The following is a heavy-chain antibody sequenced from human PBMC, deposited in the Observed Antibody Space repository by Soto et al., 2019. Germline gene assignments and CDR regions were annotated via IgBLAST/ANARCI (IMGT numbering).Heavy chain of an antibody. CDR3: ATGRQTLDY. V-gene: IGHV1-8*01. Sequence: QAQLVQSGAEVKKPGASVKVSCKASGYTLSTYDINWVRQAAGQGLEWMGWMDSYTGNTGYAQEFQGSPIMTSDTSINAAYMELSSLQSEDTAVYFCATGRQTLDYWGQGTLVTVSS. CDR1: GYTLSTYD. J-gene: IGHJ4*02. CDR2: MDSYTGNT.